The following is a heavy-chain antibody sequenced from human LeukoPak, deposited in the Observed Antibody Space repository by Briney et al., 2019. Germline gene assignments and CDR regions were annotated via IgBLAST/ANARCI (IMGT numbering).Heavy chain of an antibody. CDR2: ISGSGGST. J-gene: IGHJ4*02. V-gene: IGHV3-23*01. Sequence: PGGSLRLSCAASGFTFSSYAMSWVRQAPGKGLEWVSAISGSGGSTYYADSVKGRFTISRDNSKNTLYLQMNSLRAEDTAVYYCARGYYDFWSGYYTEPYYFDYWGQGTLVTVSS. CDR1: GFTFSSYA. CDR3: ARGYYDFWSGYYTEPYYFDY. D-gene: IGHD3-3*01.